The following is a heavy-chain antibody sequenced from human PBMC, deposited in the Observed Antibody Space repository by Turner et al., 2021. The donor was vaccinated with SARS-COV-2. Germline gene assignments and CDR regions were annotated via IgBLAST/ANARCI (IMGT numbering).Heavy chain of an antibody. V-gene: IGHV1-24*01. CDR3: ATGVAVAGTPSKYYYYYGMDV. Sequence: QVQLVQSGAEVKKPGASVKVSCKVSGSTLTELSMHWVRQAPGKGLEGMGGLDPEDGETIYAQKVQGRVTMTEDTSTDTAYMELSSLRSEDTDVYYCATGVAVAGTPSKYYYYYGMDVWGQGTTVTVSS. D-gene: IGHD6-19*01. CDR1: GSTLTELS. J-gene: IGHJ6*02. CDR2: LDPEDGET.